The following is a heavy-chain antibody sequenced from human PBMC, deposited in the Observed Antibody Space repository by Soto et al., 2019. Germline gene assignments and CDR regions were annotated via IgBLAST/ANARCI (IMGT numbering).Heavy chain of an antibody. Sequence: PGGSLRLSCAASGFTFSSYGMHWVRQAPGKGLEWVAVISYDGSNKYYADSVKGRFTISRDNSKNTLYLQMNSLRAEDTAVYYCAKGYSSSWYDWFDPWGQGTLVTVS. J-gene: IGHJ5*02. CDR3: AKGYSSSWYDWFDP. CDR1: GFTFSSYG. D-gene: IGHD6-13*01. CDR2: ISYDGSNK. V-gene: IGHV3-30*18.